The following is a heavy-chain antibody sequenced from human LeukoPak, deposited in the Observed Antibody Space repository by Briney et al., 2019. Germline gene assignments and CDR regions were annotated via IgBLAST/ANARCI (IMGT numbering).Heavy chain of an antibody. Sequence: GGSLRLSCLASGFTFSEYYMNWLRQSPGRGLEWLSYISNTGSAKYYSDSVKGRFTLSRDNAKNPVYLEMNSLRAEDTAVYFCASDRNGYFGPWGPGTLVTVSS. CDR3: ASDRNGYFGP. D-gene: IGHD3-22*01. CDR2: ISNTGSAK. CDR1: GFTFSEYY. V-gene: IGHV3-11*01. J-gene: IGHJ5*02.